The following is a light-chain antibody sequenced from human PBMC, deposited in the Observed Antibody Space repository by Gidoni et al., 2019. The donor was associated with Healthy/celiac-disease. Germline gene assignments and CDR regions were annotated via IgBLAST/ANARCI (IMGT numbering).Light chain of an antibody. CDR1: QNIYSN. CDR3: QQSYSTPRT. Sequence: DIQMTQSPSSLSASVGDRVTITCRANQNIYSNLNWYQQKPGKAPKLLIYAASSLQSGVPSRFSGSGSGTDFTLAIRSLQPEDCATFYCQQSYSTPRTFGQGTKVEIK. CDR2: AAS. V-gene: IGKV1-39*01. J-gene: IGKJ1*01.